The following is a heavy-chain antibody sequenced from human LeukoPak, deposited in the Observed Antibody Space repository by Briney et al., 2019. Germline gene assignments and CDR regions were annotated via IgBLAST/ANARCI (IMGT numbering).Heavy chain of an antibody. CDR3: ARPGVVTAINSYFDY. CDR1: GGSISSSGYY. J-gene: IGHJ4*02. CDR2: IYYSGIT. V-gene: IGHV4-39*01. D-gene: IGHD2-21*02. Sequence: SETLSLTCTVSGGSISSSGYYWGWIRQSPGEGLEWIGNIYYSGITYYNPSLKSRVTISVDTSRNQLSLKLSSVTAADTAVYYCARPGVVTAINSYFDYWGQGTLVTVSS.